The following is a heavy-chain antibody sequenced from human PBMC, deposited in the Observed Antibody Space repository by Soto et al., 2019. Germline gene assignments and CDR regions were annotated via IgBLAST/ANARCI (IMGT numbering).Heavy chain of an antibody. CDR3: ARVTYGDDTILDS. Sequence: QGLRIQSGAEVRRPGATVKISCKASENTFTNFFFHWVRQAPGRSLEWLGMVNPTFGVTKYEQRFQGRLTMTWDTSTSTVFLEVRGLTSNDPALYFCARVTYGDDTILDSWGHGTLVTVSS. CDR2: VNPTFGVT. J-gene: IGHJ5*01. D-gene: IGHD4-17*01. V-gene: IGHV1-46*01. CDR1: ENTFTNFF.